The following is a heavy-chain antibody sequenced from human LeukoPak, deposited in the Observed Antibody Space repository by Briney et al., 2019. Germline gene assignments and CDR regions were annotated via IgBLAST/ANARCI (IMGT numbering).Heavy chain of an antibody. CDR1: GYTFTGYA. D-gene: IGHD4-23*01. Sequence: ASVKVSCKASGYTFTGYAIHWVRQAPGQRFECMGWINVGNGNTKYSETFQDRVTITRDTSASTAYMELSSLRSEDTAVYYCAREPYGGNSFDYWGQGTLVTVSS. V-gene: IGHV1-3*01. CDR3: AREPYGGNSFDY. J-gene: IGHJ4*02. CDR2: INVGNGNT.